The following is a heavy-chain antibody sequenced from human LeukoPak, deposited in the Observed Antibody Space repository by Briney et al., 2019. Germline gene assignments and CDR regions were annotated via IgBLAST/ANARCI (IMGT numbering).Heavy chain of an antibody. V-gene: IGHV4-59*01. CDR2: IYYSGST. CDR1: GGSISSYY. J-gene: IGHJ2*01. CDR3: ARVRVAARPYWYFDL. D-gene: IGHD6-6*01. Sequence: PETLSLTCTVSGGSISSYYWSWIRQPPGKGLEWIGYIYYSGSTNYNPSLKSRVTISVDTSKNQFSLKLSSVTAADTAVYYCARVRVAARPYWYFDLWGRGTLATVSS.